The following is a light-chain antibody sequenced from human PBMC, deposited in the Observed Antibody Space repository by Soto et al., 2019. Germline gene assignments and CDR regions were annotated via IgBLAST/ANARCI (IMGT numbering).Light chain of an antibody. CDR3: SSYTISNTLPFV. J-gene: IGLJ1*01. CDR2: EVT. CDR1: RRDVGGYNY. Sequence: QSVLTQPASVSGSPGQSITISCTGTRRDVGGYNYVSWYQQYPGKSPKLLIYEVTHRPSGVSNRFSGSKSGNTASLTISGLQAEDEADYYCSSYTISNTLPFVFGTGTKLTGL. V-gene: IGLV2-14*01.